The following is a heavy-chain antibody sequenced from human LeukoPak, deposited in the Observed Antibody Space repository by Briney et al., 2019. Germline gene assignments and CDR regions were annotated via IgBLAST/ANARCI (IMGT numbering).Heavy chain of an antibody. CDR3: ARELLGGGWYYFDC. Sequence: SVKVSCKASGGIFSSYVISWVRQAPGQWLEWMGGTIPIFGTANYAQKFQGRVTIPTDESTSTAYMELSSLRSEDTAVYYCARELLGGGWYYFDCWGQGTLVTVSS. CDR1: GGIFSSYV. J-gene: IGHJ4*02. CDR2: TIPIFGTA. V-gene: IGHV1-69*05. D-gene: IGHD3-16*01.